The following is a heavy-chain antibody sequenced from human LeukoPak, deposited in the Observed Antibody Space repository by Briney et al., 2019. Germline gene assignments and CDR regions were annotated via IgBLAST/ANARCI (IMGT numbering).Heavy chain of an antibody. CDR3: ARASGLTTAPLDLDH. CDR1: GGSISSYY. J-gene: IGHJ2*01. D-gene: IGHD4-17*01. CDR2: IYYSGST. Sequence: ETLSLTCTVSGGSISSYYWSWIRQPPGKGLEWIGYIYYSGSTNYNPSLKSRVTISVDTSKNQFSLKLSFVTAADTAVYYCARASGLTTAPLDLDHWGRGTLVTVTS. V-gene: IGHV4-59*01.